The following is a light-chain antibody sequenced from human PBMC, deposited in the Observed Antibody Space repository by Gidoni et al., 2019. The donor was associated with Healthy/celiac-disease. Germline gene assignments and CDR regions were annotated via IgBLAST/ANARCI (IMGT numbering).Light chain of an antibody. V-gene: IGKV3-20*01. J-gene: IGKJ1*01. CDR3: QQYGSSLWT. CDR2: GAS. CDR1: QSVGSSY. Sequence: ENVLTQSPGTLSLSPGERATLSCRASQSVGSSYLAWYQQKPGQAPRLLIYGASSRATGIPDRFCGSGSGTDFTLTISRLEPEDFAVYYCQQYGSSLWTFXQXTKVEIK.